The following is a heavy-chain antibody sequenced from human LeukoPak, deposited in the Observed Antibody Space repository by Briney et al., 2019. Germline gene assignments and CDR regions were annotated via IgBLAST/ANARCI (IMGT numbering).Heavy chain of an antibody. J-gene: IGHJ6*03. D-gene: IGHD3-10*01. CDR1: GGSISSSSYY. CDR2: IYYSGST. V-gene: IGHV4-39*02. Sequence: SETLSLTCTVSGGSISSSSYYWGWLRQPPGKGLEWLGSIYYSGSTYYNPSLKSRVTISVDTSKNQFSLKLSSVTAADTAVYYCAREGYGSGSYYLYYYYYYMDVWGKGTTVTVSS. CDR3: AREGYGSGSYYLYYYYYYMDV.